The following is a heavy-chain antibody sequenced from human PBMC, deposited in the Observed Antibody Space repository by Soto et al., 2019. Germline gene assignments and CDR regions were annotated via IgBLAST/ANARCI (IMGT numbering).Heavy chain of an antibody. CDR3: ARDGYTLTPNYYYGMDV. CDR1: GGSISSYY. CDR2: IYYTGST. Sequence: QVQLQESGPGLVKPSETLSLTCTVSGGSISSYYWSWIRQPPGKGLEWIGYIYYTGSTNYNPSLKSRVTISVDPSKTHFSLKLSSVTAADTAVYYCARDGYTLTPNYYYGMDVWGQGTTVTVSS. D-gene: IGHD4-4*01. V-gene: IGHV4-59*01. J-gene: IGHJ6*02.